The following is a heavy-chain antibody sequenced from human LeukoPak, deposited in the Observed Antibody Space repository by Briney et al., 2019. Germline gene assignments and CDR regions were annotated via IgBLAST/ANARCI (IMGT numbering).Heavy chain of an antibody. CDR1: GLSFSSYG. D-gene: IGHD6-13*01. Sequence: GGSLRLSCAGAGLSFSSYGMHWVRQAPGKGLEWVAVVSDDGSDKYYADSVKGRFTISRDNSKNTLYLQMNSLRGEDTAVYYCAKDGPYTSSFDYWGQGTLVTVSS. CDR3: AKDGPYTSSFDY. J-gene: IGHJ4*02. CDR2: VSDDGSDK. V-gene: IGHV3-30*18.